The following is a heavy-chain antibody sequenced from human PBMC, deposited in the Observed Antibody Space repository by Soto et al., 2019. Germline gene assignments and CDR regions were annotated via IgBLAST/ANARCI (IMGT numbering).Heavy chain of an antibody. D-gene: IGHD1-7*01. CDR1: GGTFSSYA. J-gene: IGHJ6*02. V-gene: IGHV1-69*01. CDR3: AFRGITGTTYNYYYYYGMDV. CDR2: IIPIFGTA. Sequence: QVQLVQSGAEVKKPGSSVKVSCKASGGTFSSYAISWVRQAPGQGLEWMGGIIPIFGTANYAQKFQGRVTITADESTSTAYMELSSLRSEDTDVYYCAFRGITGTTYNYYYYYGMDVWGQGTTVTVSS.